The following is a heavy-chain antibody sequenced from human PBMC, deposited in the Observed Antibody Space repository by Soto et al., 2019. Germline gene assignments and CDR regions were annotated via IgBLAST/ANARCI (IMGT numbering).Heavy chain of an antibody. V-gene: IGHV3-21*01. CDR2: ISSSSSSI. Sequence: EVQLVESGGGLVKPGGSLRLSCAASGFTFSSYSMNWVRQAPGKGLEWVSSISSSSSSIYYADSVKGRFTISRDNAKNSLYLQMNSLRAEDTAVYYCARDQGYCSSTSCYNYYYYYMDVWGKGTTVTVSS. D-gene: IGHD2-2*01. CDR3: ARDQGYCSSTSCYNYYYYYMDV. CDR1: GFTFSSYS. J-gene: IGHJ6*03.